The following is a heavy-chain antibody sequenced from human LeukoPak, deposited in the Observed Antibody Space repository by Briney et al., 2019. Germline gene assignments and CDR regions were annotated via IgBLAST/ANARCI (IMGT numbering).Heavy chain of an antibody. J-gene: IGHJ5*02. CDR2: ISSSGATK. Sequence: GGSLRLSCAASGFTSNEMNWVLQAPGKGLEWISYISSSGATKYYADSVKGRFTISRDNAKNSLYLQMNSLRAEDTAVYYCAGDSRASGFDPWGQGTLVTVSS. V-gene: IGHV3-48*03. CDR1: GFTSNE. D-gene: IGHD3-10*01. CDR3: AGDSRASGFDP.